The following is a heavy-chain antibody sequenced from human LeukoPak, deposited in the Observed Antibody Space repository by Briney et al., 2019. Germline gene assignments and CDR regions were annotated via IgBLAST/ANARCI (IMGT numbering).Heavy chain of an antibody. D-gene: IGHD4-23*01. CDR3: ARDNGYYGGSHFDY. V-gene: IGHV3-48*02. CDR1: GFTFSSYS. CDR2: ISSSSSSI. J-gene: IGHJ4*02. Sequence: SGRSLRLSCAASGFTFSSYSMNWVRQAPGKGLEWISYISSSSSSINYADSVKGRFTISRDNAKNSLYLQMNSLRDEDTAVYYCARDNGYYGGSHFDYWGQGTLVTVSS.